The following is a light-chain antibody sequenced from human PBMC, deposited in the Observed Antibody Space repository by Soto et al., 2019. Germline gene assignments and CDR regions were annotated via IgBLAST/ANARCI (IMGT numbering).Light chain of an antibody. V-gene: IGKV3-20*01. J-gene: IGKJ1*01. Sequence: ILLTQSPGTLSLSPGERATLSCRVSQSISSRYLAWYQQKPGQGPRLLIYGASSRATGIPDRFSGSGSGTEFTLTISRLQPEDFEVYYCQQYGSSPWTFGQGTKVDI. CDR3: QQYGSSPWT. CDR1: QSISSRY. CDR2: GAS.